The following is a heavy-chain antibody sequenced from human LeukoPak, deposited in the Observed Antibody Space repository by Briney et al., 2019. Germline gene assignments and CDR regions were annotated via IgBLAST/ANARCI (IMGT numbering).Heavy chain of an antibody. J-gene: IGHJ4*02. D-gene: IGHD3-10*01. CDR1: GGSISSYY. Sequence: SETLSLTCTVSGGSISSYYWSWIRQPPGKGLDWIGYIYYSGSTNYSPSFKSRVTISIDTSKNQFSLRLSSVTAADTAVYYCARSFSGTYPGLDDWGQGTLVAVSS. CDR2: IYYSGST. V-gene: IGHV4-59*08. CDR3: ARSFSGTYPGLDD.